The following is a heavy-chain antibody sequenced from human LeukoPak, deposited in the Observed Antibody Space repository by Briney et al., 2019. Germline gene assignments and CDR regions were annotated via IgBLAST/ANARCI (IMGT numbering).Heavy chain of an antibody. D-gene: IGHD2-2*01. V-gene: IGHV3-30*02. J-gene: IGHJ3*02. CDR3: AKDLCSSTNCYLDI. Sequence: HPGGSLRLSCAASGFTFNNYGMHWVRQAPGRGLEWVAFIRYDGSKKYYADSVRGRFTISRDNSKNTLYLQVNSLRVEDTAVYYCAKDLCSSTNCYLDIWGQGAMVTVSS. CDR2: IRYDGSKK. CDR1: GFTFNNYG.